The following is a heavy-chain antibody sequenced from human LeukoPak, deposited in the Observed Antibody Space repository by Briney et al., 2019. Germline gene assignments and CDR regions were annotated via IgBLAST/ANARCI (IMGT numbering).Heavy chain of an antibody. CDR2: ISKSGDTI. D-gene: IGHD6-13*01. CDR3: TRKGGSSSYAFDY. Sequence: GGSLRLSCAASGFTFSDYYMSWIRQAPGKGLEWVSYISKSGDTIYYADSLKGRFSTSRDNAKNSLYLQMNSLRAEDTAVYYCTRKGGSSSYAFDYWGQGTLVTVSS. V-gene: IGHV3-11*01. CDR1: GFTFSDYY. J-gene: IGHJ4*02.